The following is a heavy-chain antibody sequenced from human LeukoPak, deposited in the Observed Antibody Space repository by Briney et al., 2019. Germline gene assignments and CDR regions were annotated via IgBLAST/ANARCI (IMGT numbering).Heavy chain of an antibody. CDR3: ARATITMALGIPADACDI. D-gene: IGHD3-10*01. V-gene: IGHV4-30-4*08. Sequence: PSETLSLTCTVSGGSISSNDHFWSWIRQPPGKGLEWFGYIHHSGTTYNNPSLKSRVTISVETSKKHFSLKLRSLSAADTAVSFWARATITMALGIPADACDIWGQGTMVTVSS. CDR1: GGSISSNDHF. J-gene: IGHJ3*02. CDR2: IHHSGTT.